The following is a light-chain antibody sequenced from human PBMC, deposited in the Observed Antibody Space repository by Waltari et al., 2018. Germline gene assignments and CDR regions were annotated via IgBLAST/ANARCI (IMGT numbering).Light chain of an antibody. Sequence: EIVLTQSPGTLSLSPGERATLACRASQSVSGFLAWYQQKPGQAPRLLIYHASNRATGIPDRFSGSGSGTDFSRTISRLEPEDFAVYYCQNHEKLPATFGQGTKVEI. J-gene: IGKJ1*01. CDR1: QSVSGF. V-gene: IGKV3-20*01. CDR3: QNHEKLPAT. CDR2: HAS.